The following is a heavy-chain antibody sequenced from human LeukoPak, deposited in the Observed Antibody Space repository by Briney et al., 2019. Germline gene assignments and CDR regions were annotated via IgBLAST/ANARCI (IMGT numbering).Heavy chain of an antibody. CDR1: GGSISSYY. CDR3: ARGQFWSGYSI. V-gene: IGHV4-59*08. J-gene: IGHJ4*02. D-gene: IGHD3-3*02. Sequence: SETLSLTCTVSGGSISSYYWSWIRQPPGKGLEWIGYIYYSGSTNYNPSLKSQVTMSVDTSKNQFSLKLSSVTAADTAIYYCARGQFWSGYSIWGQGTLVTVSS. CDR2: IYYSGST.